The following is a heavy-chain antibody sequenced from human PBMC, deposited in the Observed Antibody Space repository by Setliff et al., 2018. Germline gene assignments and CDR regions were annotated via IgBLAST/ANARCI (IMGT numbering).Heavy chain of an antibody. CDR3: VASPSNKNGHFEY. J-gene: IGHJ4*02. Sequence: GGSLRLSCGAFGFTFSKYWMYWVRQAPGKGLVWLSRINGDATITNYADSVKGRFTISRDNIKNTAFLQMNSLRADDTAMYYCVASPSNKNGHFEYWGQGTLVTVSS. CDR1: GFTFSKYW. V-gene: IGHV3-74*01. CDR2: INGDATIT.